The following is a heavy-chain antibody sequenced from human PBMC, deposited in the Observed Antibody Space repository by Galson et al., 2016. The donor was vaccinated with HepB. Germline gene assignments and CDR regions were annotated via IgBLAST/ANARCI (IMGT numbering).Heavy chain of an antibody. CDR1: GFAFSSYS. CDR3: AKKGHSTAGYYYFDS. V-gene: IGHV3-23*01. D-gene: IGHD2-8*01. J-gene: IGHJ4*02. CDR2: IIGNEGTT. Sequence: SLRLSCAASGFAFSSYSMNWVRQAPGKGLEWVSIIGNEGTTSYADSVEGRFTISRDNSKNTLYLQMTSLRAEDTAVYYCAKKGHSTAGYYYFDSWGRGILVTVSS.